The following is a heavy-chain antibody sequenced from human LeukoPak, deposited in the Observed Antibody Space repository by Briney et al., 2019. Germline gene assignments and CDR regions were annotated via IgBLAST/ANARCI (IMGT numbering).Heavy chain of an antibody. CDR2: VFYNGDT. V-gene: IGHV4-59*08. CDR3: ARPDSNHYYGALGFDV. J-gene: IGHJ3*01. Sequence: SETLSLTCTVSGGSMSSYYWSWIRQPPRKALEWIAYVFYNGDTDYNPSLRSRITISMDMSKNQFYLRLASVTAADTAVYYCARPDSNHYYGALGFDVWGPGTMVTVSS. CDR1: GGSMSSYY. D-gene: IGHD3-10*01.